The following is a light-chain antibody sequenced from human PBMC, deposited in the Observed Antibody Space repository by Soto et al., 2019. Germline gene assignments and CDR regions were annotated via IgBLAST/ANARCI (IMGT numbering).Light chain of an antibody. CDR2: LNSDGSH. J-gene: IGLJ2*01. CDR1: SGHSSYA. V-gene: IGLV4-69*01. Sequence: QLVLTQSPFASASLGASVKLTCTLSSGHSSYAIAWHQQQPDKGPRYLMKLNSDGSHSKGDGIPDRFSGSSSGAERHLTISSLQSEDEADYYCQTWGTAIHDVVFGGGTKLTVL. CDR3: QTWGTAIHDVV.